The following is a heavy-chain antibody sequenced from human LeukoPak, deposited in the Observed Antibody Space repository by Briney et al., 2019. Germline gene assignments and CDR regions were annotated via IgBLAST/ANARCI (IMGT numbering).Heavy chain of an antibody. J-gene: IGHJ4*02. CDR2: ILENGSNQ. D-gene: IGHD3-9*01. CDR3: ARDPAEAHFDWFVS. Sequence: GRSLRLSCAASGFTFSNYIMHWVRQAPGKGLDWVAVILENGSNQYYADSVKGRFTISRDNAKNTLYLQMNSLRAEDTAVYYCARDPAEAHFDWFVSWGQGTLVTVSS. CDR1: GFTFSNYI. V-gene: IGHV3-30*04.